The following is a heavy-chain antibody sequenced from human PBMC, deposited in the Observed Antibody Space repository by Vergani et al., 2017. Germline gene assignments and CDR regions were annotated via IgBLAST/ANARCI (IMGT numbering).Heavy chain of an antibody. CDR2: ISWNSGSI. D-gene: IGHD6-13*01. V-gene: IGHV3-9*01. Sequence: EVQLVESGGGLVQPGRSLRLSCAASGFTFDDYAMHWVRQAPGKGLEWVSGISWNSGSIGYADSVKGRFTISRDNAKNSLYLQMNSLRAEDTALYYCAREQEYSSSWYGAYYYYGMDVWGQGTTVTVSS. CDR3: AREQEYSSSWYGAYYYYGMDV. J-gene: IGHJ6*02. CDR1: GFTFDDYA.